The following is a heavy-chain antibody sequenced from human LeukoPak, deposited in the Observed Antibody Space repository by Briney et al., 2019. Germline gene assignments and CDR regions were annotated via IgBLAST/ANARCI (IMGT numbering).Heavy chain of an antibody. CDR1: GFTFSSNW. CDR3: ARSRIYYFDY. J-gene: IGHJ4*02. Sequence: GESLRLSCAASGFTFSSNWMHWVRHAPGKGLVWISRINEDGSTTNYADSVKGRSTIFRDNAKNTLYLQMNSLRAEDTAVYYCARSRIYYFDYWGLGTLVTVSS. V-gene: IGHV3-74*01. CDR2: INEDGSTT. D-gene: IGHD3-3*02.